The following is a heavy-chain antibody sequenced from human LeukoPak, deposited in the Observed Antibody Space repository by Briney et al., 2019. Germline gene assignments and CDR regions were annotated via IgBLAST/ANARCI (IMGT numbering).Heavy chain of an antibody. J-gene: IGHJ4*02. Sequence: GGSLTLSCAVSGFTFSSYAMRWARQPPGRGLEWLSSISGSGGSRYYAGSLKGRFTISRDNSKSTLYLQMNSLSAEDTAVYYCAKSSPIAAAGEVSDFWGQGTLVTVSS. D-gene: IGHD6-13*01. V-gene: IGHV3-23*01. CDR1: GFTFSSYA. CDR3: AKSSPIAAAGEVSDF. CDR2: ISGSGGSR.